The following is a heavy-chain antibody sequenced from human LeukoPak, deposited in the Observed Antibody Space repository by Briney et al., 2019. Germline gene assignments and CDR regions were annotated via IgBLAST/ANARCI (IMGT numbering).Heavy chain of an antibody. CDR2: VSGTGANT. CDR3: AIAKGPVDIVVAATGVFGY. D-gene: IGHD6-19*01. V-gene: IGHV3-23*01. J-gene: IGHJ4*02. CDR1: GFTLSNFA. Sequence: GSLRLSCAASGFTLSNFAMAWVRQAPGKGLEWVSGVSGTGANTYYPDSVKGRFTISRDNSKNTLFLQMNSLRADDTAVYYCAIAKGPVDIVVAATGVFGYWGQGTLVTVSS.